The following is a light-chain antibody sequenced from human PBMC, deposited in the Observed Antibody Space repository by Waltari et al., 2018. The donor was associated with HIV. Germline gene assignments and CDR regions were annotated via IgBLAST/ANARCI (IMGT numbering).Light chain of an antibody. CDR2: DAS. CDR3: QQRTNWPPWS. J-gene: IGKJ1*01. V-gene: IGKV3-11*01. CDR1: ESISRY. Sequence: IVLTQSPATLSLSPGERATLSCRASESISRYLAWYQQKPGPAPRLLISDASNRATGIPARCSGSGSGTDFTLPISYLEPEDFAVYYCQQRTNWPPWSFGQGTKVEIK.